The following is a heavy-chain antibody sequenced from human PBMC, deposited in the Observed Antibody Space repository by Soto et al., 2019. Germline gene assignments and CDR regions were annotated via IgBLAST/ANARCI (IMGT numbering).Heavy chain of an antibody. V-gene: IGHV3-73*02. J-gene: IGHJ6*02. CDR1: GFTFSGSA. D-gene: IGHD2-2*01. CDR2: IRSKANSYAT. CDR3: TRLAGEVPPMDV. Sequence: EVQLVESGGGLVQPGGYLKLSCAASGFTFSGSAMHWVRQASGKGLEWVGRIRSKANSYATAYAASVKGRFTISRDDSKNTAYLQMNSLKTEDTAVYYCTRLAGEVPPMDVWGQGTTVTVSS.